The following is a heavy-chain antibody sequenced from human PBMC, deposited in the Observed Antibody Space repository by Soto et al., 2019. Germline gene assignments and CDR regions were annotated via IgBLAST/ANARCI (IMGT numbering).Heavy chain of an antibody. CDR3: ATGDLTAGELFCAY. V-gene: IGHV4-31*03. J-gene: IGHJ4*02. Sequence: QVQLQESGPGLVNPSQTLSLTCTVSGASIRSRSYYCNLIRQHPGKGLEWIGYNHHTGNPFYRPSLKSRITISVDTAKNQFSLKMTSVTAADTAVYYCATGDLTAGELFCAYWGQGALVTVSS. CDR2: NHHTGNP. D-gene: IGHD3-10*01. CDR1: GASIRSRSYY.